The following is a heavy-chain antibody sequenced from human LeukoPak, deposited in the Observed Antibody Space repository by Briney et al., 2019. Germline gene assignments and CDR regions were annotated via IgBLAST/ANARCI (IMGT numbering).Heavy chain of an antibody. CDR3: ASYDFWSGYSFDY. Sequence: GGSLRLSCAASGFTFSSYAMSWVRQAPGKGLEWVSAISGSGGSTYYADSVKGRFTISRDNAKNSLYLQMNSLRAEDTAVYYCASYDFWSGYSFDYWGQGTLVTVSS. V-gene: IGHV3-23*01. CDR2: ISGSGGST. CDR1: GFTFSSYA. J-gene: IGHJ4*02. D-gene: IGHD3-3*01.